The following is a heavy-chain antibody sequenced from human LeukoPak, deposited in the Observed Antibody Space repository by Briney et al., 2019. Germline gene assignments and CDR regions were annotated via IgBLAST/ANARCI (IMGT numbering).Heavy chain of an antibody. V-gene: IGHV4-59*01. CDR3: ARGAHWGNYFDY. CDR2: IYYSGST. D-gene: IGHD3-16*01. J-gene: IGHJ4*02. CDR1: GGSISTIYY. Sequence: SETLSLTCTVSGGSISTIYYWSWIRQPPGRGLEWIGYIYYSGSTNYNPSLKSRVTLSVDTSKNQFSLKLSSVTAADTAVYYCARGAHWGNYFDYWGQGTLVTVSS.